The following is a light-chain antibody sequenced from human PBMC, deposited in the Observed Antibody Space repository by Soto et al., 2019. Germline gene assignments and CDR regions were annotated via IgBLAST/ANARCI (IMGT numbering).Light chain of an antibody. V-gene: IGKV3-11*01. J-gene: IGKJ5*01. CDR2: DAS. Sequence: EIVLTRSPATLSLSPGERATLSCRASQSVSSYLAWYQQKPGQAPRLLIYDASNRATGIPARFSGSGSGTDFTLTISSLEPEAFAVYYCQQRSNWPITFGQGTRLEI. CDR3: QQRSNWPIT. CDR1: QSVSSY.